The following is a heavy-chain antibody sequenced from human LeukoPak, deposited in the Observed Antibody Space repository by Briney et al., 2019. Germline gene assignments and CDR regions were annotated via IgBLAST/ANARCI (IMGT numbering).Heavy chain of an antibody. CDR1: GFTVSSNY. V-gene: IGHV3-53*01. Sequence: GGSLRLSCAASGFTVSSNYMSWVRQAPGKGLEWVSVIYSGGSTYYADSVKGRFTISRDNSKNTLYLQMNSLRAEDTAVYYCVRNPVGATPALPYYYYYMDVWGKGTTVTISS. D-gene: IGHD1-26*01. CDR2: IYSGGST. J-gene: IGHJ6*03. CDR3: VRNPVGATPALPYYYYYMDV.